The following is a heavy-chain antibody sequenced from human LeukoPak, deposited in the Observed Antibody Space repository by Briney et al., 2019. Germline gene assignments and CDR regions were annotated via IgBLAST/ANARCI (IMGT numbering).Heavy chain of an antibody. CDR3: AREESGGFFDY. V-gene: IGHV1-46*01. D-gene: IGHD2-8*02. CDR1: GYTFTNYY. CDR2: IGPAGTNT. Sequence: ASVKVSCKTFGYTFTNYYMHWVRQAPGQGLEWMGLIGPAGTNTNYAQKFRGRVTVTRDTSTTTVYMELSSLSYEDTAVYYCAREESGGFFDYWGQGTLVTVSS. J-gene: IGHJ4*02.